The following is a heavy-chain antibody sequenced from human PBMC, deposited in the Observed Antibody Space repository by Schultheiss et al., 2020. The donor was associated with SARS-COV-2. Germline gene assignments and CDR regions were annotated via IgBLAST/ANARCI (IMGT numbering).Heavy chain of an antibody. J-gene: IGHJ4*02. CDR2: IDWDDDK. Sequence: TLSLTCAVYGGSFSGNYWSWIRQPPGKALEWLALIDWDDDKYYSTSLKTRLTISKDTSKNQVVLTMTNMDPVDTATYYCARTPFDSSGWYDYWGQGTLVTVSS. CDR3: ARTPFDSSGWYDY. D-gene: IGHD6-19*01. V-gene: IGHV2-70*01. CDR1: GGSFSGNY.